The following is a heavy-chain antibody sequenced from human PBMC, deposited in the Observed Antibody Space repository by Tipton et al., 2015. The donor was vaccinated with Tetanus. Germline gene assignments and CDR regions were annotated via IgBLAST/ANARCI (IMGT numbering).Heavy chain of an antibody. CDR1: GYTFTGYY. Sequence: QMQLVQSGAEVKKPGASVKVSCKASGYTFTGYYMYWVRQAPGQGLEWMGWIDPNSGGTVYAQKFQGRVTVTRDTSISTAYMELRSLRSDDTAVYYCARDRGDYIYYGMDVWGPGTTVTVS. CDR3: ARDRGDYIYYGMDV. D-gene: IGHD3-22*01. J-gene: IGHJ6*02. CDR2: IDPNSGGT. V-gene: IGHV1-2*02.